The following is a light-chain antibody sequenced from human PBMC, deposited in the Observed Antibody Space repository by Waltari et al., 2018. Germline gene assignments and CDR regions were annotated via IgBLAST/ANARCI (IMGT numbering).Light chain of an antibody. J-gene: IGLJ2*01. Sequence: SYVLTQPPSVSVAPGETTRITCGGTSIRGKAVHRYQQKPGQAPVLVIYYDRDRPSGIPERFSGSNYGNTATLTISRVEAGDEADYYCQVSDSSSDLVVFGGGTKLTVL. V-gene: IGLV3-21*04. CDR2: YDR. CDR3: QVSDSSSDLVV. CDR1: SIRGKA.